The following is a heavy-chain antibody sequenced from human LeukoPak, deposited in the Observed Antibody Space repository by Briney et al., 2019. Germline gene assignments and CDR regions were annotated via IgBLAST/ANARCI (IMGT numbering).Heavy chain of an antibody. J-gene: IGHJ6*03. CDR1: GFTFSSYW. V-gene: IGHV3-7*01. CDR2: IKQDGSEK. CDR3: ARGRLSTTTVTSFYSYYMDD. Sequence: GGSLRLSCAASGFTFSSYWMSWVRQAPGKGLEWVANIKQDGSEKYYVDSVKGRFTISRDNARNSLYLQMNSLRAEDTAVYYCARGRLSTTTVTSFYSYYMDDWGTGTTVTVSS. D-gene: IGHD4-17*01.